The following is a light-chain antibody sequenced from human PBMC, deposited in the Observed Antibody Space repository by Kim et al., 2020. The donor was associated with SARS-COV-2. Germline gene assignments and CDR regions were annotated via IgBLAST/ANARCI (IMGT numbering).Light chain of an antibody. CDR1: YSETKS. CDR3: QVWDNNSDHVI. J-gene: IGLJ2*01. CDR2: YDS. V-gene: IGLV3-21*04. Sequence: PEKTTSMTWGGGYSETKSVRWSQQRPGQAAVLVIYYDSDRPSGIPKRFSGSKSGNTATLTISGVEAGDEAAYYCQVWDNNSDHVIFGGGTQLTVL.